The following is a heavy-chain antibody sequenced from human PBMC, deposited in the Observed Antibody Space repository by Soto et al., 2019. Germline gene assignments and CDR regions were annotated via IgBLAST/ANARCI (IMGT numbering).Heavy chain of an antibody. J-gene: IGHJ4*02. CDR2: IKQDGSEK. Sequence: PGGSLRLSCAASGFTFSSYWMSWVRQAPGKGLEWVANIKQDGSEKYYVDSVKGRLTISRDNAKNSLYLQMNSLRAEDTAVYYCARETAGVPFVVVVAATYFDYWGQGTLVTVSS. CDR3: ARETAGVPFVVVVAATYFDY. D-gene: IGHD2-15*01. V-gene: IGHV3-7*03. CDR1: GFTFSSYW.